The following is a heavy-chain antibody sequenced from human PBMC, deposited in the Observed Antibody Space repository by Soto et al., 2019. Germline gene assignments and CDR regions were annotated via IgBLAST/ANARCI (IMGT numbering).Heavy chain of an antibody. V-gene: IGHV3-7*04. CDR1: GFTFSSYG. CDR3: TRDLWFGESSPS. J-gene: IGHJ5*02. Sequence: PGGSLGLSWAASGFTFSSYGIHLVRQDPGKGLECVANINNVGSETFYVDSTKGRFTISRDNAKNSLFLQMNSLRVEDTGLYYCTRDLWFGESSPSWGQGTLVTVSS. CDR2: INNVGSET. D-gene: IGHD3-10*01.